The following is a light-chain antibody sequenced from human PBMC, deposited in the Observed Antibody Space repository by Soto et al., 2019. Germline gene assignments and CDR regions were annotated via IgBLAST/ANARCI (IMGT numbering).Light chain of an antibody. V-gene: IGLV1-47*01. CDR2: RNN. Sequence: QSVLTQPPSASGTPGQRVTISCSGSSSNIGSNYVYWYQQLPGTAPKLLIYRNNQRPSGVPDRFSGSKSGTSASLAISGLRSEDEADYYCAAWDYSLSGPYVFGTGTKVTV. CDR3: AAWDYSLSGPYV. J-gene: IGLJ1*01. CDR1: SSNIGSNY.